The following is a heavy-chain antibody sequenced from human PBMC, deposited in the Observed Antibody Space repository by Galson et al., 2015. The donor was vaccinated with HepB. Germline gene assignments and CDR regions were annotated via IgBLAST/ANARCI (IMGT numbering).Heavy chain of an antibody. CDR3: AKGTTNIDS. D-gene: IGHD1-1*01. CDR1: GFTFSSLG. Sequence: SLRLSCAASGFTFSSLGMTWVRQAPGKGLECVSAISVSGGSTDYADSVGGRFTISRDNSNNMLYLQMNNLRAGDTAVYYCAKGTTNIDSWGQGIQVTVSS. V-gene: IGHV3-23*01. J-gene: IGHJ4*02. CDR2: ISVSGGST.